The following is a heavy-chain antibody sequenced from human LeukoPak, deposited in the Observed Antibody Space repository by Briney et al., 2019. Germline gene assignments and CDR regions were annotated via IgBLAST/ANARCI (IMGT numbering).Heavy chain of an antibody. Sequence: GGSLRLSCAASGFTFSGSAMHWVRQASGKGLEWVGRIRSKANSYTTTYAASVKGRFTISRDDSKNTAYLQMNSLKTEDTAVYYCTRHPRWFGEPTSDYWGQGTLVTVSS. CDR2: IRSKANSYTT. CDR1: GFTFSGSA. CDR3: TRHPRWFGEPTSDY. V-gene: IGHV3-73*01. D-gene: IGHD3-10*01. J-gene: IGHJ4*02.